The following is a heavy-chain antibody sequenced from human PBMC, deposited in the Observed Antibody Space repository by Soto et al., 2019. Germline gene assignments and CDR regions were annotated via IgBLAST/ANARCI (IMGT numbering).Heavy chain of an antibody. CDR3: ASEVSSTDGMDV. Sequence: PSETLSLTCTVSGDSSVSSSSYYWGWIRQPPGKGLEWIGSIYYTGNTFYSPSFRSRLTISVDTSKSQFSLKLRSVTAANTATYYCASEVSSTDGMDVWGQRTTVTVSS. CDR1: GDSSVSSSSYY. J-gene: IGHJ6*02. CDR2: IYYTGNT. V-gene: IGHV4-39*01. D-gene: IGHD2-15*01.